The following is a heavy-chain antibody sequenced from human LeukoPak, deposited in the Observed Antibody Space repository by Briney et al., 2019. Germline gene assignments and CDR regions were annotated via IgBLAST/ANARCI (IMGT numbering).Heavy chain of an antibody. Sequence: ASVKVSCKASGYTFTGYYMHWVRQAPGQGLEWMGIIGGSTNYAQKFQGRVTMTRDTSTSTVYMELSSLRSEDTAVYYCARVRDGYNDAYDIWGQGTMVTVHS. CDR2: IGGST. D-gene: IGHD5-24*01. CDR3: ARVRDGYNDAYDI. CDR1: GYTFTGYY. J-gene: IGHJ3*02. V-gene: IGHV1-46*01.